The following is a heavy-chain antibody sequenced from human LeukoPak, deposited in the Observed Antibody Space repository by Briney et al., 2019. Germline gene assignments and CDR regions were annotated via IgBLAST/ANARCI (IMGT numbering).Heavy chain of an antibody. CDR1: GYTFTSYA. D-gene: IGHD6-13*01. CDR2: INAGNGNT. Sequence: ASVKVSCKASGYTFTSYAMHWVRQAPGQRLEWMGWINAGNGNTKYSQKFQGRVTITRDTSASTAYMELSSLRSEDTAVYYCARLGSSWSPFDYWGQGTLVTVSS. V-gene: IGHV1-3*01. CDR3: ARLGSSWSPFDY. J-gene: IGHJ4*02.